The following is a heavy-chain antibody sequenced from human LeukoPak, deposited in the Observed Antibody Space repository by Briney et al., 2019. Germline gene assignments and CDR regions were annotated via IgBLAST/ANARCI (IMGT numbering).Heavy chain of an antibody. CDR3: AREGTVTTRGYFDY. CDR2: IYSGGST. D-gene: IGHD4-11*01. Sequence: GGSLRLSCAASGFTVSSNYMSWVRQAPGKGLEWVSVIYSGGSTYYADSVKGRFTISRDNAKNSLYLQMNSLRAEDTAVYYCAREGTVTTRGYFDYWGQGTLVTVSS. V-gene: IGHV3-53*01. J-gene: IGHJ4*02. CDR1: GFTVSSNY.